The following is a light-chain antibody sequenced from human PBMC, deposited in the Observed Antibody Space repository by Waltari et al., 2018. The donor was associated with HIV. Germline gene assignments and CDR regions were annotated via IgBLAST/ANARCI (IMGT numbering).Light chain of an antibody. Sequence: DIVLTQTPLSSLVTVGQPASISCTSSESLVHSNGDTYLNWLQQRPGQAPRLLIYKVSYRCSGVPDRFSAGGAGTHFTLSINRVEPEDVGFYFCMQATAFPRTFGQGTKV. V-gene: IGKV2-24*01. CDR1: ESLVHSNGDTY. J-gene: IGKJ1*01. CDR3: MQATAFPRT. CDR2: KVS.